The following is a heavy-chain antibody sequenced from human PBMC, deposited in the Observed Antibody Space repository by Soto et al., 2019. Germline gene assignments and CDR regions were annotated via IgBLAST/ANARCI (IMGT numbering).Heavy chain of an antibody. V-gene: IGHV1-24*01. D-gene: IGHD3-3*01. Sequence: ASVKVSCKVSGYTLTELSMHWVRQAPGKGLEWMGCFDAEDGKTNYAQKLQGRVTMTTDTSTSTAYKELRSLRSDDTAVYYCARDGITIFGVVITHFDYWGQGTLVTVSS. CDR1: GYTLTELS. CDR2: FDAEDGKT. CDR3: ARDGITIFGVVITHFDY. J-gene: IGHJ4*02.